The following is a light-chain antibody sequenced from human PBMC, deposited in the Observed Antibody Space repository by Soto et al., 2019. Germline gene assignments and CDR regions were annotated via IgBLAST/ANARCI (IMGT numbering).Light chain of an antibody. J-gene: IGLJ1*01. Sequence: SVLTQPRSVSGSPGQSVTISCTGTSSDVGTYDFVSWYQQHPGKAPRLMTFDVSERPSGVPDRFSGSKSGNTASLTISGLQAEDEADYYCCLYAVTFYVFGTGTKVTVL. V-gene: IGLV2-11*01. CDR3: CLYAVTFYV. CDR2: DVS. CDR1: SSDVGTYDF.